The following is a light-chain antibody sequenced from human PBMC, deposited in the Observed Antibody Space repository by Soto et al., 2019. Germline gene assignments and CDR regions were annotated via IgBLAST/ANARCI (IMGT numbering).Light chain of an antibody. Sequence: DIQMTQSPSSLSASVGDRVTIACLSSHTINIYLNWYQQKPGQAPKLLIHTASTVHSGVPSRFSGSGSGTDFTLTINNLQPEDFATFDCQQSDSSGRTFGQGTKVEL. CDR2: TAS. V-gene: IGKV1-39*01. CDR1: HTINIY. CDR3: QQSDSSGRT. J-gene: IGKJ1*01.